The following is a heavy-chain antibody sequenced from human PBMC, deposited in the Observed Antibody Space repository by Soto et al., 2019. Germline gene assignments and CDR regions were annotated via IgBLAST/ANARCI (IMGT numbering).Heavy chain of an antibody. CDR3: AHILSGSQFNY. V-gene: IGHV4-34*01. CDR1: GGSFSGYY. Sequence: SETLSLTCAVYGGSFSGYYWSWIRQPPGKGLEWIGEINHSGSTNYNPSLKSRVTISVDTSKNQFSLKVNSVLAADTAIYYCAHILSGSQFNYWGQGTPVTVSS. CDR2: INHSGST. J-gene: IGHJ4*02. D-gene: IGHD3-9*01.